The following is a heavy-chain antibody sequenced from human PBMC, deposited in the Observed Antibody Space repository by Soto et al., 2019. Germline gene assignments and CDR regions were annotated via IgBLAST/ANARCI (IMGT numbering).Heavy chain of an antibody. J-gene: IGHJ6*02. D-gene: IGHD7-27*01. Sequence: HPRGSLRLSCAASGFTFINYDMHSFRQSPLEGLEWVSGIGAASDTYYPVSVQGRFTVSRDNAKKSLYLQMNSLRAGDTAVYYCARGVLGPGDYYYGMDVWGQGTTVTVSS. CDR3: ARGVLGPGDYYYGMDV. V-gene: IGHV3-13*01. CDR1: GFTFINYD. CDR2: IGAASDT.